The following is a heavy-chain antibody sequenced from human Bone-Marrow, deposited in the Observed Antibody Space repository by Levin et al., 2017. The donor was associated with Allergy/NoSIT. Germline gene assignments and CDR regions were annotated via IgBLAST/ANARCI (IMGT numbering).Heavy chain of an antibody. CDR2: ISYDGSHK. V-gene: IGHV3-30*04. D-gene: IGHD5-12*01. J-gene: IGHJ4*02. CDR3: ARDSVMVANEYYFDY. Sequence: GSLRLSCAASGFTFSTYSMHWVRQAPGKGLEWVAIISYDGSHKYYADSVKGRFTISRDNSKNTLYLQVNSLRAEDTALYYCARDSVMVANEYYFDYWGQGTLVTVSS. CDR1: GFTFSTYS.